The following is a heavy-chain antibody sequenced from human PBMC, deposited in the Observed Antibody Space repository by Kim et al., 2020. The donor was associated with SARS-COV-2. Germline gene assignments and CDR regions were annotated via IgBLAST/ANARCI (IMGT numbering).Heavy chain of an antibody. CDR2: ISYDGSNK. CDR1: GFTFSSYG. D-gene: IGHD6-13*01. CDR3: AKKPYSSSWYSRYYYYYGMGV. V-gene: IGHV3-30*18. Sequence: GGSLRLSCAASGFTFSSYGMHWVRQAPGKGLEWVAVISYDGSNKYYADSVKGRFTISRDNSKNTLYLQMNSLRAEDTAVYYCAKKPYSSSWYSRYYYYYGMGVWGQGTTVTVSS. J-gene: IGHJ6*02.